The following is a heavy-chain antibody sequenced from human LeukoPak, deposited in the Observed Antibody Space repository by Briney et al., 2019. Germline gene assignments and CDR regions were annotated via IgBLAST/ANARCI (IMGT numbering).Heavy chain of an antibody. CDR1: GGSFSGYY. CDR3: ARGACRGGSCYGDFDY. CDR2: INHSGST. J-gene: IGHJ4*02. V-gene: IGHV4-34*01. D-gene: IGHD2-15*01. Sequence: PSETLSLTCAVYGGSFSGYYWSWIRQPPGKGLEWIGEINHSGSTNYNPSLKSRVTISVDTSKNQFSLKLSSVTAADTAIYYCARGACRGGSCYGDFDYWDRGTLVTVSS.